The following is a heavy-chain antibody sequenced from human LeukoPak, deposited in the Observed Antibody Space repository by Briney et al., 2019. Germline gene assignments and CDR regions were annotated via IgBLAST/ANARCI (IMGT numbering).Heavy chain of an antibody. CDR2: INHSGST. V-gene: IGHV4-34*08. CDR3: VGGPTAFDI. Sequence: GSLRLSCAASGFTFSSYWMSWVRQAPGKGLEWIGEINHSGSTNYNPSLKSRVTISVDTSKNQFSLKLSSVTAADTAVYYCVGGPTAFDIWGQGTMVTVSS. CDR1: GFTFSSYW. J-gene: IGHJ3*02. D-gene: IGHD4-17*01.